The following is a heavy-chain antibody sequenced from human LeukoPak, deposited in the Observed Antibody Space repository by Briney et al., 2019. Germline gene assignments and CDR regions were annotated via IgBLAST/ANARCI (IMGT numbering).Heavy chain of an antibody. CDR3: TRVLMDFDWLIHYMDV. CDR2: IRSKANSYAT. V-gene: IGHV3-73*01. D-gene: IGHD3-9*01. Sequence: PGGSLRLSCAASGFTFSGSAMHWVRQASGKGLEWVGRIRSKANSYATAYAASVKGRFTISRDDSKNTAYLQMNSLKTEDTAVYYCTRVLMDFDWLIHYMDVWGKGTTVTISS. J-gene: IGHJ6*03. CDR1: GFTFSGSA.